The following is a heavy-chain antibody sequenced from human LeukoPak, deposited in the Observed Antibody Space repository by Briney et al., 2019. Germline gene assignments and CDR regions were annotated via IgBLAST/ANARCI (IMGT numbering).Heavy chain of an antibody. Sequence: SQTLSLTCTVSGGSISSGGYYWSWIRQHPGKGLEWIGYIYYSGSTYYNPSLKSRVTISVDTSKTQFSLKLSSVTAADTAVYYCARLFYGSGSYDAFDIWGQGTMVTVSS. CDR3: ARLFYGSGSYDAFDI. CDR1: GGSISSGGYY. D-gene: IGHD3-10*01. J-gene: IGHJ3*02. CDR2: IYYSGST. V-gene: IGHV4-31*03.